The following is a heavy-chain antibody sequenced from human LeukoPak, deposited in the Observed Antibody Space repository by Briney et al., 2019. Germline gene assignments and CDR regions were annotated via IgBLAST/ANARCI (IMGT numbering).Heavy chain of an antibody. CDR1: GFTFSSYG. D-gene: IGHD3-16*01. J-gene: IGHJ4*02. CDR2: ISNTGSNK. V-gene: IGHV3-30*18. CDR3: AKWGSGYYFDY. Sequence: GRSLRLSCAASGFTFSSYGIHWVRQAPGKGLEWVAVISNTGSNKYYADSVKGRFTVSRDNSKNTVYLQMNSLRTEDTAVYYCAKWGSGYYFDYWGQGTLVTVPS.